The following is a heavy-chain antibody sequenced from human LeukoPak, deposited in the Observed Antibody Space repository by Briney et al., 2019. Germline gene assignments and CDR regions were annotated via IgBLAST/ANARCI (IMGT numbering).Heavy chain of an antibody. D-gene: IGHD3-10*01. J-gene: IGHJ6*02. V-gene: IGHV3-7*01. CDR2: IKQDGSEK. Sequence: GGSLRLSCAASGFTFSSYWMSWVRQAPGKGLEWVANIKQDGSEKYYVDSVKGRFTISRDNAKNSLYLQMNSLRAEDTAVYYCARGTARGYYYGMDVWGQGTTVTVSS. CDR3: ARGTARGYYYGMDV. CDR1: GFTFSSYW.